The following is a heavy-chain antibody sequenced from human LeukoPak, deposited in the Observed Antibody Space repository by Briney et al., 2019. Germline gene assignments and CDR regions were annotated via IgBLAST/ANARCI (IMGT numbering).Heavy chain of an antibody. V-gene: IGHV1-46*01. CDR2: INPSGGST. CDR3: ARDLGMAARIVVVPGIFDY. CDR1: GYTFTSYY. Sequence: ASVKVSCKASGYTFTSYYMHWVRQAPGQGLEWMGIINPSGGSTSYAQKFQGRVTMTRDTSTSTVYMELSSLRSEDTAVYYCARDLGMAARIVVVPGIFDYWGRGTLVTVSS. D-gene: IGHD3-22*01. J-gene: IGHJ4*02.